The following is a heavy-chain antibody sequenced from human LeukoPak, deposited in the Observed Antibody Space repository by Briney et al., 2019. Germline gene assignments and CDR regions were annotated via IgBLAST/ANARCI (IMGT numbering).Heavy chain of an antibody. CDR3: VKDIGGYSYGFFDY. D-gene: IGHD5-18*01. CDR1: GFTFTKYA. Sequence: AGGSLRGSCSASGFTFTKYAIHWVRQAPGKGLEYVSAISADGRSTYYTDSVKGRFTLSRDNSKDILYLQMSSLRAEDTAVYYCVKDIGGYSYGFFDYWGQGTLVTVSS. CDR2: ISADGRST. J-gene: IGHJ4*02. V-gene: IGHV3-64D*08.